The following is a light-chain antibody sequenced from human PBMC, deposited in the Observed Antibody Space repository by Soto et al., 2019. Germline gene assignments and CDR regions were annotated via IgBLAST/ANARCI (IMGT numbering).Light chain of an antibody. J-gene: IGKJ4*01. Sequence: EIVLTQPPGTLSLSPGERATLXCRASQSVSSYLAWYQQKPGQAPRLLIYDASNRATGIAARFSGSGSGTEFTLTIIGLQSEDFAAYYCRQHNTWSVTFGGGTKVDIK. V-gene: IGKV3-11*01. CDR3: RQHNTWSVT. CDR2: DAS. CDR1: QSVSSY.